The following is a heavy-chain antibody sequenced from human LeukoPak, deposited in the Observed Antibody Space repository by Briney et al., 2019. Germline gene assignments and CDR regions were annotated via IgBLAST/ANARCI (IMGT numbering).Heavy chain of an antibody. CDR3: ARTGGDTEYYYYYYYMDV. CDR2: ISSSGSTI. J-gene: IGHJ6*03. D-gene: IGHD4-17*01. Sequence: GGSLRLSCAASGFTFSNYWMSWVRQAPGKGLEWVSYISSSGSTIYYADSVKGRFTISRDNAKNSLYLQMNSLRAEDTAVYYCARTGGDTEYYYYYYYMDVWGKGTTVTVSS. V-gene: IGHV3-11*04. CDR1: GFTFSNYW.